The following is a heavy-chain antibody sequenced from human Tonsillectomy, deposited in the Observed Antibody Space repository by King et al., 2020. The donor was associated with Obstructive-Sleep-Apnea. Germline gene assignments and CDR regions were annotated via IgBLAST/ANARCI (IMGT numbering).Heavy chain of an antibody. V-gene: IGHV4-31*03. J-gene: IGHJ6*02. CDR1: GGSISSGGYY. CDR2: IYYSGST. D-gene: IGHD3-10*01. CDR3: AGGSPLLGFGLDYYYGMDV. Sequence: VQLQESGPGLVKPSQTLSLTCTVSGGSISSGGYYWSWIRQHPGKGLEWIGYIYYSGSTYYNPSLKSRVTISVDTSKNQFSLKLSSVTAADTAVDYCAGGSPLLGFGLDYYYGMDVWGQGTTVTVSS.